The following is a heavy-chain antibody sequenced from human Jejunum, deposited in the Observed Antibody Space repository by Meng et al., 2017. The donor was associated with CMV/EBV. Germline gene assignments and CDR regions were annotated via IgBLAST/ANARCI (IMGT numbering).Heavy chain of an antibody. D-gene: IGHD4-23*01. CDR2: IYYSGIT. CDR1: GGSISGYY. Sequence: VSGGSISGYYWSWTRQPPGKGLEWIGYIYYSGITNYNPSLKSRVTLSVDTSKNQFSLKLSSVTAADTAVYYCTSHHDGRRYFDLWGRGTRVTVSS. V-gene: IGHV4-59*01. J-gene: IGHJ2*01. CDR3: TSHHDGRRYFDL.